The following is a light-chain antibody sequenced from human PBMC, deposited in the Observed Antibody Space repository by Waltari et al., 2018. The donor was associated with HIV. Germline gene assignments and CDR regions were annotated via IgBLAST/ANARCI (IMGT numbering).Light chain of an antibody. CDR3: AAWDDRLSGHV. Sequence: QSVLTQPPSASETPGQRITISCSGSGAHIQKNFFCCYQQVPGTAPKLLIYRNNQRPSGVPDRFSGSKSGISASLTISGLRSEDEADYYCAAWDDRLSGHVFGTGTKVTVL. V-gene: IGLV1-47*01. J-gene: IGLJ1*01. CDR1: GAHIQKNF. CDR2: RNN.